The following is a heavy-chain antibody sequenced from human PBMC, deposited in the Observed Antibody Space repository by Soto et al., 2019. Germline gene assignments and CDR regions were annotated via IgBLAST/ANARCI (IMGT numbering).Heavy chain of an antibody. Sequence: PSETLSLTCAVSGYSISNNYYWAWIRQSPGKGLEWIGSIFHSGTTYSNPSLKSRVTISVDTSKNQFSLKLASVTAADTAIYYCARDPMGNGWLGHFDYWGQGTPVTVSS. CDR3: ARDPMGNGWLGHFDY. J-gene: IGHJ4*02. CDR1: GYSISNNYY. CDR2: IFHSGTT. V-gene: IGHV4-38-2*02. D-gene: IGHD6-19*01.